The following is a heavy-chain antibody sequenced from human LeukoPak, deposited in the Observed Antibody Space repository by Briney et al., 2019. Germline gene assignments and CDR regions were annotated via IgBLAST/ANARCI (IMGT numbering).Heavy chain of an antibody. V-gene: IGHV3-23*01. D-gene: IGHD6-19*01. Sequence: GGSLRLSCAASGFTSSSYAMSWVRQAPGKGLEWVSAISGSGGSTYYADSVKGRFAISRDNSKNTLYLQMNSLRAEDTAVYYCAKAPKYSSGPVGYWGQGTLVTVSS. CDR1: GFTSSSYA. J-gene: IGHJ4*02. CDR3: AKAPKYSSGPVGY. CDR2: ISGSGGST.